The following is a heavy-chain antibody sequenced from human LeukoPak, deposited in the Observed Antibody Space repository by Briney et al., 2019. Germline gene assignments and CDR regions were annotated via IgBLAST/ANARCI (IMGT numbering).Heavy chain of an antibody. CDR2: ISGSGGST. CDR1: GFTFSSYA. D-gene: IGHD3-22*01. CDR3: AKDLGEYYYDSSGYCPDY. Sequence: GGSLRLSCAASGFTFSSYAMSWVRQAPGKGLEWVSAISGSGGSTYYADSVKGRFTISRDNSKNTLYLQMNSLRAEYTAVYYCAKDLGEYYYDSSGYCPDYWGQGTLVTVSS. J-gene: IGHJ4*02. V-gene: IGHV3-23*01.